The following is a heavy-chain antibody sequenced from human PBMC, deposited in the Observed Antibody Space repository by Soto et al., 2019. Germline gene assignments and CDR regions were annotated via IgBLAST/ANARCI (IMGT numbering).Heavy chain of an antibody. Sequence: QVPLVQSGAEVKKPGASVKVSCKASGYTFSNYGIHWVRQAPGQRLEWMGWINAGNGNTKYSEKFQDRVTITRDTSGNTAYFELSRLGTEDTAVYYCARSGYSSGWYHWYFDFWGRGTLVTVSS. CDR2: INAGNGNT. D-gene: IGHD6-19*01. J-gene: IGHJ2*01. CDR1: GYTFSNYG. V-gene: IGHV1-3*01. CDR3: ARSGYSSGWYHWYFDF.